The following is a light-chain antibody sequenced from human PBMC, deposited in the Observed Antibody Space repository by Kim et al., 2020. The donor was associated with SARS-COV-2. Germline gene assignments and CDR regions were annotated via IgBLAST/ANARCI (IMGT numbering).Light chain of an antibody. J-gene: IGKJ2*01. CDR3: MQALQVSYT. CDR1: QSLLHSNGHTY. V-gene: IGKV2-28*01. CDR2: LGF. Sequence: DIVMTQSPLSLPVTPGEPASISCRSSQSLLHSNGHTYLDWYLQKPGQSPQLLIFLGFFRAAGVPDRFSGSGSGTDFTLKISRVEAGDVGVYYCMQALQVSYTFGQGTKLEI.